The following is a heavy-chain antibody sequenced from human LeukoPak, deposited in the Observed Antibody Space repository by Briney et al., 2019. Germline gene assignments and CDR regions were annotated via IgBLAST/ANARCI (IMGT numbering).Heavy chain of an antibody. CDR3: ARPTGGPMVQGVINAFDI. V-gene: IGHV3-21*01. CDR1: GFTFSSYS. CDR2: ISSSSSYI. J-gene: IGHJ3*02. Sequence: GGSLRLSCAASGFTFSSYSMNWVRQAPGKGLEWVSSISSSSSYIYYADSVKGRFTISRDNAKNSLCLQMNSLRAEDTAVYYCARPTGGPMVQGVINAFDIWGQGTMVTVSS. D-gene: IGHD3-10*01.